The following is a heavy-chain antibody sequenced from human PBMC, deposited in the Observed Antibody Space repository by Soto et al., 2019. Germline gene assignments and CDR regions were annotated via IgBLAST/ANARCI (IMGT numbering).Heavy chain of an antibody. J-gene: IGHJ4*02. D-gene: IGHD3-10*01. CDR1: GFTFDDYA. CDR2: ISWNSGSI. CDR3: AKLARSDVELLLGYYFDY. V-gene: IGHV3-9*01. Sequence: EVQLVESGGGLVQPGRSLRLSCAASGFTFDDYAMHWVRQAPGKGLEWVSGISWNSGSIGYADSVKGRFTISRDNAKNSLYLQMNSLRAEDTALYYCAKLARSDVELLLGYYFDYWGQGTLVTVSS.